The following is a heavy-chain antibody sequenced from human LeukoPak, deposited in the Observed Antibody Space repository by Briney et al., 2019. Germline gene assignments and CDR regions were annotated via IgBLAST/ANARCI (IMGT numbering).Heavy chain of an antibody. V-gene: IGHV3-66*01. Sequence: GGSLRLSCIVSGFTVSSNYMSWVRQAPGKGLEWVSLIYSGGSPYYADSVKGRFAVSRDSSKNTVFLQMNSLRAEDTAVYYCAKDGAFDYWGRETRVTASS. D-gene: IGHD2-15*01. J-gene: IGHJ4*02. CDR2: IYSGGSP. CDR3: AKDGAFDY. CDR1: GFTVSSNY.